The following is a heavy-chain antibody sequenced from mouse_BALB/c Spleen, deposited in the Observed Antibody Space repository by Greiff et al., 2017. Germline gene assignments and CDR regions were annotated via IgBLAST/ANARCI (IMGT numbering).Heavy chain of an antibody. Sequence: EVKLQESGGGLVKPGGSLKLSCAASGFTFSSYAMSWVRQSPEKRLEWVAEISSGGSYTYYPDTVTGRFTISRDNAKNTLYLEMSSLRSEDTAMYYCARGFTTATWDAMDYWGQGTSVTVSS. J-gene: IGHJ4*01. CDR1: GFTFSSYA. CDR3: ARGFTTATWDAMDY. CDR2: ISSGGSYT. D-gene: IGHD1-2*01. V-gene: IGHV5-9-4*01.